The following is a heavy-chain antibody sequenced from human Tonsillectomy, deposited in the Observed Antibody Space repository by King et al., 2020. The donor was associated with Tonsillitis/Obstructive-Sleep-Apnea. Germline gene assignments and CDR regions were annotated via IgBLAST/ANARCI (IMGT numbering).Heavy chain of an antibody. CDR1: GFTFSSYE. V-gene: IGHV3-48*03. Sequence: VQLVESGGGLVQPGGSLRLSCVTSGFTFSSYEMNWVRQAPGKGLEWVSYISRSDNTIHDADSVKGRFTISRDNAKNSVFLQMNSLRVEDTAVYYCAKRVPLYGMGVWGQGSPVPVSS. J-gene: IGHJ6*02. CDR2: ISRSDNTI. CDR3: AKRVPLYGMGV. D-gene: IGHD4/OR15-4a*01.